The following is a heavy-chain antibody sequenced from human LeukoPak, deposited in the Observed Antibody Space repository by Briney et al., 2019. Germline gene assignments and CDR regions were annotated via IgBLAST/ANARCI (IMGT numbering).Heavy chain of an antibody. Sequence: SETLSLTCAVSGGSISSYYWSWIRQPPGKGLEWIGYIYYSGSTNYNPSLKSRVTISVDTSKNQFSLKLSSVTAADTAVYYCARDFRIAGPGAYYYYYGMDVWGQGTTVTVSS. CDR3: ARDFRIAGPGAYYYYYGMDV. D-gene: IGHD6-13*01. J-gene: IGHJ6*02. CDR2: IYYSGST. V-gene: IGHV4-59*01. CDR1: GGSISSYY.